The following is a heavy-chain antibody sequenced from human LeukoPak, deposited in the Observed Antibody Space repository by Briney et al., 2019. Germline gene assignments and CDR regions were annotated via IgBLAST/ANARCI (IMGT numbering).Heavy chain of an antibody. Sequence: SGGSLRLSCAASGFTFSSYAMSWVRQAPGKGLEWVSGISGSGGSTYYVDSVKGRFTISRDNAKNSLYLQMNSLRVEDTAVYYCAREALDYGGNSYFDYWGQGTLVTVSS. CDR2: ISGSGGST. D-gene: IGHD4-23*01. CDR3: AREALDYGGNSYFDY. CDR1: GFTFSSYA. V-gene: IGHV3-23*01. J-gene: IGHJ4*02.